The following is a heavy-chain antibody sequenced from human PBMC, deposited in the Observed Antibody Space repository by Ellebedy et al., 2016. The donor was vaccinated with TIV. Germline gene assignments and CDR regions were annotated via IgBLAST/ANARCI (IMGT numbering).Heavy chain of an antibody. V-gene: IGHV3-73*01. CDR1: GFTFSGSA. Sequence: GGSLRLSXAASGFTFSGSAMHWVRQASGKGLEWVGRIRSKANSYATAYAASVKGRFTISRDDSKNTASLQMNSLKTEDTAVYYCTNSMPTSWGQGTLVTVSS. CDR3: TNSMPTS. CDR2: IRSKANSYAT. D-gene: IGHD5-12*01. J-gene: IGHJ4*02.